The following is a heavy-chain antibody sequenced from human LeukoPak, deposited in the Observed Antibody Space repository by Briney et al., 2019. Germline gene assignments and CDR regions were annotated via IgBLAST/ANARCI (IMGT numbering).Heavy chain of an antibody. V-gene: IGHV4-34*01. CDR1: GGSFSGYY. J-gene: IGHJ4*02. CDR2: INHSGST. D-gene: IGHD5-18*01. Sequence: SETLSLTCAVYGGSFSGYYWSWIRQPPGKGLEWIGEINHSGSTNYNPSLKSRVTISVDTSKNQFSLKLSSVTAADTAVYYCAREDTAMAYFDYWGQGSLVTASS. CDR3: AREDTAMAYFDY.